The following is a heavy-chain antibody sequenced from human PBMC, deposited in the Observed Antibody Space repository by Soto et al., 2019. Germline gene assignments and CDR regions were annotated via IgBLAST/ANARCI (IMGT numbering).Heavy chain of an antibody. D-gene: IGHD6-13*01. CDR1: GFTFSSYT. CDR3: AREMKQLVQEGFLQH. V-gene: IGHV3-21*01. CDR2: ISTGSSYI. J-gene: IGHJ1*01. Sequence: GGSLRLSCSASGFTFSSYTMHWVRQAPGKGLEWVSSISTGSSYIYYADSLKGRFTISRDNAGNSLYLQMNSLRAEDTAVYYCAREMKQLVQEGFLQHWGQGTLVTVSS.